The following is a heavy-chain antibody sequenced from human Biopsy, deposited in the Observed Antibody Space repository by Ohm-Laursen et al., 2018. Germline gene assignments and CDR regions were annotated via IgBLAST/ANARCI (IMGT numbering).Heavy chain of an antibody. CDR2: VTGSGRST. CDR3: AKGRSGGTGHGNWFDP. V-gene: IGHV3-23*01. D-gene: IGHD3-10*01. Sequence: SLRLSCAAAGFTFSGYAMSWVRQGPEKGLEWVSVVTGSGRSTYYTDSVKGRFSISRDNSKNTLYLQMNRLRVEDTAVYYWAKGRSGGTGHGNWFDPWGQGTLVSVSS. J-gene: IGHJ5*02. CDR1: GFTFSGYA.